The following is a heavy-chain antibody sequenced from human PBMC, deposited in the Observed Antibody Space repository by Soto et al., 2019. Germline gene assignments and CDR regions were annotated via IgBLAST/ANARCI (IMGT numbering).Heavy chain of an antibody. CDR1: GGSISSSSFH. CDR3: AKDSGYNYGYFRWFDP. J-gene: IGHJ5*02. V-gene: IGHV4-39*07. Sequence: PSETLSLTCTVSGGSISSSSFHWGWIRQPPGKGLEWIGSIYYSGSTYYSPSLKSRVTISVDTSKNQFSLKLSSVTAADTAVYYCAKDSGYNYGYFRWFDPWGQGTLVTVSS. CDR2: IYYSGST. D-gene: IGHD5-18*01.